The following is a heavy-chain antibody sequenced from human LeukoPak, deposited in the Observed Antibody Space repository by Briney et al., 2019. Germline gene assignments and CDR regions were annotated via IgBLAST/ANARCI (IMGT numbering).Heavy chain of an antibody. J-gene: IGHJ3*02. D-gene: IGHD3-22*01. V-gene: IGHV3-23*01. CDR2: ISGSGGST. Sequence: QAGGYLRFSCAASGFTFSSYAMSWVRQAPGKGREWVSAISGSGGSTYYADSVKGRFTISRDNSKNTLYLQMNSLRAEDTAVYYCAKEPHYYDSSGYYYVDAFDIWGQGTMVTVSS. CDR1: GFTFSSYA. CDR3: AKEPHYYDSSGYYYVDAFDI.